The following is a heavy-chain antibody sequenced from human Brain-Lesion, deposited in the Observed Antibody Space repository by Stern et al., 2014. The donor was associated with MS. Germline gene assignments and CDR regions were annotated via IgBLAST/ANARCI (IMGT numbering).Heavy chain of an antibody. CDR2: IYYSGNT. D-gene: IGHD2-15*01. CDR1: GGSVSSTSYA. Sequence: QLVESGPGLVKPSETLSLTCTVAGGSVSSTSYAWAWIRQPPGKGLEWIGTIYYSGNTYYSPSLKSRLTISLDTSQNPFSLQLGSVTAADTAVYYCAGEEDIRYCSGGSCTGNWFDPWGQGTLVTVSS. J-gene: IGHJ5*02. V-gene: IGHV4-39*01. CDR3: AGEEDIRYCSGGSCTGNWFDP.